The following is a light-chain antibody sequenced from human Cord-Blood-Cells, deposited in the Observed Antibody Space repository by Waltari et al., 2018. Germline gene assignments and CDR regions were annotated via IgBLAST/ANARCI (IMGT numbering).Light chain of an antibody. J-gene: IGLJ2*01. Sequence: SSELTQDPAVSVALGQTVRITCQGDSLRSYYASWYQQKPGQAPVLVIYGKNNRPSGIPDRFCGSSSGNTASLTITGAKAEDEADYYCNSRDSSGNHVVFGGGTKLTVL. V-gene: IGLV3-19*01. CDR2: GKN. CDR1: SLRSYY. CDR3: NSRDSSGNHVV.